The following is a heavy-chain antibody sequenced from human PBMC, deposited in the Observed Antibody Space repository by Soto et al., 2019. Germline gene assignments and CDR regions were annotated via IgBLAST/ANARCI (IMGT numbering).Heavy chain of an antibody. Sequence: EVQLVESGGGLVQPGGSLRLSCAASGFTFSRYSMNWVLQAPGKGLEWVSYISSSSSSIYYADSVKGRFTISRDNAKNSLYLQMNGLRAEDTAVYYCARGAYLNWFDSWGQGTLVTVSS. J-gene: IGHJ5*01. CDR1: GFTFSRYS. CDR2: ISSSSSSI. V-gene: IGHV3-48*01. CDR3: ARGAYLNWFDS.